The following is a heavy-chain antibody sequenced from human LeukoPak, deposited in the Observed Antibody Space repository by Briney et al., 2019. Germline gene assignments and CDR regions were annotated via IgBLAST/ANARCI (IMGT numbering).Heavy chain of an antibody. J-gene: IGHJ3*02. CDR2: IKQDGSEK. CDR1: GFTFSSYW. D-gene: IGHD3-22*01. Sequence: PGGSLRLSCAASGFTFSSYWMSWVRQAPGKGLEWVANIKQDGSEKYYVDSVKGRFTISRDNAKNSLYLQMNSLRAEDTAVHYCARDSNRLYYYDSSGYGGAFDIWGQGTMVTVSS. V-gene: IGHV3-7*01. CDR3: ARDSNRLYYYDSSGYGGAFDI.